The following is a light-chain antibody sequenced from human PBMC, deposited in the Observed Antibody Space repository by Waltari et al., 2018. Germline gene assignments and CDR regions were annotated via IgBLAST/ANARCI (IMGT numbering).Light chain of an antibody. V-gene: IGLV1-47*01. J-gene: IGLJ3*02. CDR3: AAWDDSLSGRV. Sequence: QSVLTQPPSAYGTPGQRVTISCSGRRSNVGNNYVYWSQQLPGTAPKLLIYRNNRRPSGVPDRFSGSKSGTSASLAISGLRSEDEADYYCAAWDDSLSGRVFGGGTKVTVL. CDR2: RNN. CDR1: RSNVGNNY.